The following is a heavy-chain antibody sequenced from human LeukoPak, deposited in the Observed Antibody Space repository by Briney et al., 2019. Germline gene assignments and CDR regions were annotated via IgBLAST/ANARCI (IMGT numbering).Heavy chain of an antibody. D-gene: IGHD3-10*01. CDR1: GFTFSSYT. CDR2: ISRSNIYK. CDR3: ARESYYPDY. J-gene: IGHJ4*02. V-gene: IGHV3-21*01. Sequence: GGSLRLSCAASGFTFSSYTMNWVRLAPGKGLEWVSSISRSNIYKYYADSVKGRFTISRDNAKNSLYLQMNSLRAEDTAVYYCARESYYPDYWGQGTLVTVSS.